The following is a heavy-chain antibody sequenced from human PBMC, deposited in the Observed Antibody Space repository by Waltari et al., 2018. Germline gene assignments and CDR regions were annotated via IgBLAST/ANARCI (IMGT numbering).Heavy chain of an antibody. V-gene: IGHV4-38-2*02. J-gene: IGHJ5*02. Sequence: QVQLQESGPGLVKPSETLSLTCAVSGYSISSGYYWGWIRQPPGKGLEWIGCIYHSGSTSYNPSLKSRVTISVDTSKNQFSLKLSSVTAADTAVYYCARDYREVQGNWFDPWGQGTLVTVSS. CDR1: GYSISSGYY. D-gene: IGHD3-10*01. CDR3: ARDYREVQGNWFDP. CDR2: IYHSGST.